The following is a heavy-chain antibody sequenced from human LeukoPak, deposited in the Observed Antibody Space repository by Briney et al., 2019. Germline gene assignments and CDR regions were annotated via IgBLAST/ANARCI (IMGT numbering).Heavy chain of an antibody. D-gene: IGHD3-10*01. Sequence: SETLSLTCTVSGGSISSGSYYWSWIRQPAGKGLEWIGRIYTSGSTNYNPSLKNRVTISVDKSKNQFSLKLSSVTAADTAVYYCARRSSRYYGSRSYRKYYFDYWGQGTLVTVSS. J-gene: IGHJ4*02. CDR1: GGSISSGSYY. V-gene: IGHV4-61*02. CDR2: IYTSGST. CDR3: ARRSSRYYGSRSYRKYYFDY.